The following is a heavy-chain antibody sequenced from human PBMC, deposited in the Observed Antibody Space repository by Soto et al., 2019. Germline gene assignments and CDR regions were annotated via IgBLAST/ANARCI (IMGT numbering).Heavy chain of an antibody. J-gene: IGHJ6*02. Sequence: SDTLSLTCAVYGGSFSGYYWSWIRQPPGKGLEWIGEINHSGSTNYNPSLKSRVTISVDTSKNQFSLKLSSVTAADAAVFYCSRGGPDILTGYGYYYYYGMDVWGQGTTVT. V-gene: IGHV4-34*01. CDR3: SRGGPDILTGYGYYYYYGMDV. CDR2: INHSGST. D-gene: IGHD3-9*01. CDR1: GGSFSGYY.